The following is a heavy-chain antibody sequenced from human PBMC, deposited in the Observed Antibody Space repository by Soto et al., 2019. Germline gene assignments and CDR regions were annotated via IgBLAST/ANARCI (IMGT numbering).Heavy chain of an antibody. J-gene: IGHJ5*02. D-gene: IGHD3-10*01. Sequence: GESLKISCKGSGYSFTSYWIGWVRQMPGKGLEWMGIIYPGDSDTRYSPSFQGQVTISADKSISTAYLQWSSLKASDTAMYYCARRATMVRGVRYNWFDPWGQGTLVTVSS. CDR3: ARRATMVRGVRYNWFDP. CDR2: IYPGDSDT. V-gene: IGHV5-51*01. CDR1: GYSFTSYW.